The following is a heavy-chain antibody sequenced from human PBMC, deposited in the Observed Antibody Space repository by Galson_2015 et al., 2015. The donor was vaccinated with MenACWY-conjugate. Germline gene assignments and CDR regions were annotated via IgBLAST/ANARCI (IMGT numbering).Heavy chain of an antibody. CDR3: ARDSRGPNSSGWYAFFDY. CDR2: IYYSGST. Sequence: ETLSLTCTVSGDSISDYYWSWIRQTPEKGLEWIGSIYYSGSTKYNPSLKSRVTISIDTSKNQFSLELNSVTAADTAVYFCARDSRGPNSSGWYAFFDYWGQGTLVTVSS. V-gene: IGHV4-59*01. CDR1: GDSISDYY. J-gene: IGHJ4*02. D-gene: IGHD6-19*01.